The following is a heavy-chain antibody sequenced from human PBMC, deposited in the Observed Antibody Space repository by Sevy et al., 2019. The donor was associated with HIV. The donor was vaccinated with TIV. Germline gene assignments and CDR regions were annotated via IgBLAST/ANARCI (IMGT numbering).Heavy chain of an antibody. CDR2: IKQDGSGK. D-gene: IGHD6-6*01. V-gene: IGHV3-7*01. Sequence: GGSLRLSCAASGFTFSTYWMNWVRQVPGKGLEWVANIKQDGSGKNYVDSVKGRFTISRDNARNSLFLELNSLKVEDTAVYYCATDLFSSSSADVFDIWGQGTMVTVSS. J-gene: IGHJ3*02. CDR1: GFTFSTYW. CDR3: ATDLFSSSSADVFDI.